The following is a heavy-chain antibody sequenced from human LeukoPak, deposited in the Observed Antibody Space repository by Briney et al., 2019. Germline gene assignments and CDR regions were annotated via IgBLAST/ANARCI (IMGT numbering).Heavy chain of an antibody. CDR3: AVLRPVGTSYYYYGMDV. J-gene: IGHJ6*02. CDR1: GYTFTSYD. Sequence: ASVKVSCKASGYTFTSYDINWVRQATGQGLEWMGWMNPNSGNTGYAQKFQGRVTMTRNTSISTAYMELSSLRSEDTAVYYCAVLRPVGTSYYYYGMDVWGQGTTVTVSS. D-gene: IGHD1-14*01. CDR2: MNPNSGNT. V-gene: IGHV1-8*01.